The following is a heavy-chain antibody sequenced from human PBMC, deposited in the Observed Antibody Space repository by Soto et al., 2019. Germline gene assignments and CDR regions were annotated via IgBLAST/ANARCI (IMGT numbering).Heavy chain of an antibody. Sequence: EVQLVESGGGLVQPGGSLRLSCAASGFTFSSYSMNWVRQAPGKGLEWVSYISSSTHTIYYADSVKGRFTISRDNAKDSLYLQMNRLRDEDTAVYYCARDLSGWYLYPWGQGTLVTVSS. CDR1: GFTFSSYS. CDR3: ARDLSGWYLYP. V-gene: IGHV3-48*02. CDR2: ISSSTHTI. D-gene: IGHD6-19*01. J-gene: IGHJ5*02.